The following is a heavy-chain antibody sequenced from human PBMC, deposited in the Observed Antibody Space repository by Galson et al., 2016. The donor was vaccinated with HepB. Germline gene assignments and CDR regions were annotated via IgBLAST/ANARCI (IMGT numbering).Heavy chain of an antibody. D-gene: IGHD3-10*01. CDR3: ARGGGHGFFDY. Sequence: SLRLSCAASGFTFYNYAMDWVRQAPGGGLEWVAAIGGNGSPTYYADSVRGRFSISSDNSKNTLYRQMNSLRAEDTALYYCARGGGHGFFDYWGQGTQVTVSS. CDR1: GFTFYNYA. J-gene: IGHJ4*02. V-gene: IGHV3-23*01. CDR2: IGGNGSPT.